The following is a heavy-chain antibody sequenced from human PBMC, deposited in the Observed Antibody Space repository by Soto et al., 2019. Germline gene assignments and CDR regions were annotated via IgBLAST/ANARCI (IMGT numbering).Heavy chain of an antibody. D-gene: IGHD1-26*01. CDR2: MNPNSGNT. J-gene: IGHJ4*02. CDR1: GYTFTSYD. Sequence: ASVKVSCKASGYTFTSYDINWVRQATGQGLEWMGWMNPNSGNTGYAQKFQGRVTMTRNTSISTAYMELSSLRSEDTAVYYCARVRRESSGGKWELHYWGQGTLVTVSS. CDR3: ARVRRESSGGKWELHY. V-gene: IGHV1-8*01.